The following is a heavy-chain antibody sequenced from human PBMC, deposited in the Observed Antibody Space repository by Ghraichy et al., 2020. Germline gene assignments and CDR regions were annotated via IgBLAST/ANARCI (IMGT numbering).Heavy chain of an antibody. CDR2: ISGSGGST. CDR1: GFTFSSYA. V-gene: IGHV3-23*01. Sequence: GGSLRLSCAASGFTFSSYAMNWVRQAPGKGLEWVSVISGSGGSTYYADSVRGRFTISRDNSKNTLYLQMNSLRAEDTAVYYCAKVSPPYCSGGNCLYYWGQGTLVTVSS. J-gene: IGHJ4*02. CDR3: AKVSPPYCSGGNCLYY. D-gene: IGHD2-15*01.